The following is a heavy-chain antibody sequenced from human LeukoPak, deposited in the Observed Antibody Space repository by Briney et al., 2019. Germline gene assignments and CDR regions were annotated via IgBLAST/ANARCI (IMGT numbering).Heavy chain of an antibody. CDR3: ARGARSMVRGAIPDNDY. CDR1: GYTFTSYD. V-gene: IGHV1-8*01. CDR2: MNPNSGNT. J-gene: IGHJ4*02. Sequence: PGASVKVSCKASGYTFTSYDINWVRQATGQGLVWMVWMNPNSGNTGYAQKFQGRVTMTRNTSISTAYMELSSLRSEDTAVYYCARGARSMVRGAIPDNDYWGQGTLVTVSS. D-gene: IGHD3-10*01.